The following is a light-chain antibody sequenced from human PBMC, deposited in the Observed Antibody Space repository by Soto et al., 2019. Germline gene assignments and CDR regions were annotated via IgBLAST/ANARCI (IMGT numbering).Light chain of an antibody. V-gene: IGLV2-23*01. CDR3: CSYAGSSTLWV. J-gene: IGLJ3*02. Sequence: QSALTQPASVSGSPGQSITISCTGTSSDVGIYNLVSWYQQHPGKAPKLMIYEGSKGPSGVSNRFSGSKSGNTASLTISGLQAEDEADYYCCSYAGSSTLWVFGGGTQLTVL. CDR1: SSDVGIYNL. CDR2: EGS.